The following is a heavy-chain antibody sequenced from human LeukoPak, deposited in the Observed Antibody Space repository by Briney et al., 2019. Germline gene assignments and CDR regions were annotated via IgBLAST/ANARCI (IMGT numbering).Heavy chain of an antibody. CDR3: ARVLAAAGANWFDP. CDR2: IFHTGST. D-gene: IGHD6-13*01. CDR1: GGSVSSGSFY. J-gene: IGHJ5*02. V-gene: IGHV4-61*01. Sequence: SETLSLTCTVSGGSVSSGSFYWSWIRQPPGKGLEWIGYIFHTGSTNYNPSLKSRVTISVDTSKNQFSLKLSSVTAADTAVYYCARVLAAAGANWFDPWGQGTLVTVSS.